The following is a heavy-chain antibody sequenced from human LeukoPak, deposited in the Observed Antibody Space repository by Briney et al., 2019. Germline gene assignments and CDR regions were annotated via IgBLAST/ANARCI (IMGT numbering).Heavy chain of an antibody. V-gene: IGHV3-13*01. CDR1: GFTFSSYD. Sequence: PGGSLRLSCAASGFTFSSYDMHWVRQATGKGLEWVSAIGTAGDTYYPGSVKGRFTISRENAKNSLYLQMNSLRSDDTAVYYCARDRIITMVRNYYYMDVWGKGTTVTVSS. CDR2: IGTAGDT. CDR3: ARDRIITMVRNYYYMDV. D-gene: IGHD3-10*01. J-gene: IGHJ6*03.